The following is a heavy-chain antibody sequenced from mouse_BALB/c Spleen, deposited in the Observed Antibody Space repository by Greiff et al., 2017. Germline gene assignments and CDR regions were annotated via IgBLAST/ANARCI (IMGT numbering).Heavy chain of an antibody. J-gene: IGHJ2*01. CDR3: ARSYYGSTPYFDY. CDR2: ISSGSSTI. Sequence: EVKLMESGGGLVQPGGSRKLSCAASGFTFSSFGMHWVRQAPEKGLEWVAYISSGSSTIYYADTVKGRFTISRDNPKNTLFLQMTSLRSEDTAMYYCARSYYGSTPYFDYWGQGTTLTVSS. CDR1: GFTFSSFG. D-gene: IGHD1-1*01. V-gene: IGHV5-17*02.